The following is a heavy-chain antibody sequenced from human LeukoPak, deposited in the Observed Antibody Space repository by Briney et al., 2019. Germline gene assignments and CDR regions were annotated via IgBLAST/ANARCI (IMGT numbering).Heavy chain of an antibody. CDR2: INHSGST. Sequence: PSETLSLTCAVYGGSFSGYYWSWIRQPPGKGLEWIGEINHSGSTNYNPSLKSRFTISVDTSKNQFSRKLSSVTAADTAVYYCARGRVGTYYYGSGSYYNHNWFDPWGQGTLVTVSS. V-gene: IGHV4-34*01. CDR3: ARGRVGTYYYGSGSYYNHNWFDP. D-gene: IGHD3-10*01. J-gene: IGHJ5*02. CDR1: GGSFSGYY.